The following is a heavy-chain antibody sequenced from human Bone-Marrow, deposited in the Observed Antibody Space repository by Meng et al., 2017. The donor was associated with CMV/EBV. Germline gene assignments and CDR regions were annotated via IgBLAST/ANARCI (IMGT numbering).Heavy chain of an antibody. Sequence: GESLKISCEASGFIINKNYMNWVRQAPGKGLEWVSIIYSGGSTYYADFVKGRFTISRDNSKNTLYLQMNSLRPEDTALYYCARDLEGPDCGGDCHAFDLWAQGTLVTFSS. D-gene: IGHD2-21*01. J-gene: IGHJ3*01. CDR1: GFIINKNY. V-gene: IGHV3-66*02. CDR3: ARDLEGPDCGGDCHAFDL. CDR2: IYSGGST.